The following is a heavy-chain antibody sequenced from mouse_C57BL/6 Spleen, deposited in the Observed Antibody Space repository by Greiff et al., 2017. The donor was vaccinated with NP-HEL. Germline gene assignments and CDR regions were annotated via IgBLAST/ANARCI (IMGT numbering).Heavy chain of an antibody. Sequence: QVQLQQSGPELVKPGASVKISCKASGYAFSSSWMNWVKQRPGKGLEWIGRIYPGDGDTNYNGKFKGKATLTADKSSSTAYMQLSSLTSEDSAVYFCARWGGKPHYYAMDYWGQGTSVTVSS. CDR2: IYPGDGDT. J-gene: IGHJ4*01. CDR3: ARWGGKPHYYAMDY. CDR1: GYAFSSSW. V-gene: IGHV1-82*01. D-gene: IGHD1-1*02.